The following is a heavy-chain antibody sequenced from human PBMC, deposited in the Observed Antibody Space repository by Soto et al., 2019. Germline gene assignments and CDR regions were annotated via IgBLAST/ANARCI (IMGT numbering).Heavy chain of an antibody. V-gene: IGHV4-34*09. D-gene: IGHD6-13*01. J-gene: IGHJ5*02. CDR1: GGSFSGYY. CDR2: IYYSGST. Sequence: SETLSLTCAVYGGSFSGYYWSWIRQPPGKGLEWIGEIYYSGSTNYNPSLKSRVTISVDTSKNQFSLKLSSVTAADTAVYYCARGELAAAGLDWFDPWGQGTLVTVS. CDR3: ARGELAAAGLDWFDP.